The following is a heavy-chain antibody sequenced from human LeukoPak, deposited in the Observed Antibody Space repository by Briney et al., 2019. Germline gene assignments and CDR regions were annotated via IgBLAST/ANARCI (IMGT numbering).Heavy chain of an antibody. J-gene: IGHJ4*02. D-gene: IGHD2-2*01. CDR1: GGSISSYY. CDR3: ARLSKDTVVLPAAMAHYFDY. Sequence: SETLSLTCTVSGGSISSYYWSWIRQPPGKGLEWIGYIYHSGSTNYNPSLESRVTISVDTSKNQFSLKLRSVTAADTAVYYCARLSKDTVVLPAAMAHYFDYWGQGTLVTVSS. CDR2: IYHSGST. V-gene: IGHV4-59*08.